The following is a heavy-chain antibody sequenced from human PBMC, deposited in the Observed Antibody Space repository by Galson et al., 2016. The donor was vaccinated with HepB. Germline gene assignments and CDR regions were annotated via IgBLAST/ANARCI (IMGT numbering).Heavy chain of an antibody. Sequence: SVKVSCKASGYTFTAYFIYWVRQAPGQGLEWMGFINPNVGSTTFAQKFQDRVIMTRDTSTSTVFMELSSLRSEDTAVYFCARGDLNYYYALDVWGQGTTVTVSS. V-gene: IGHV1-46*01. D-gene: IGHD3-3*01. J-gene: IGHJ6*02. CDR1: GYTFTAYF. CDR3: ARGDLNYYYALDV. CDR2: INPNVGST.